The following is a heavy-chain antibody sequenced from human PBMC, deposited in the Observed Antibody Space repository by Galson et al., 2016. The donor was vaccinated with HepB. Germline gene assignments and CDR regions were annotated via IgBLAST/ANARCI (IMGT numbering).Heavy chain of an antibody. CDR2: ITSSSRYV. J-gene: IGHJ3*01. Sequence: SLRLSCAASGFAFTQFTVHWVRQAPGKGLEWVSSITSSSRYVYYADSVKGRFTISRDNGKNSLSLEMNSLRAEDTARYYCARESPLFIAVPGSDSFDVWGQGTMVTVSS. D-gene: IGHD6-19*01. V-gene: IGHV3-21*06. CDR1: GFAFTQFT. CDR3: ARESPLFIAVPGSDSFDV.